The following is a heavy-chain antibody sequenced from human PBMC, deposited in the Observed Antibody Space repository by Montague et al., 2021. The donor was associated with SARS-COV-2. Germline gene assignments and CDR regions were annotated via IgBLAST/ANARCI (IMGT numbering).Heavy chain of an antibody. J-gene: IGHJ4*02. CDR1: GGSISSGGYY. D-gene: IGHD1-14*01. Sequence: TLSLTCSVSGGSISSGGYYWTWIRQRPGGDLEWLGYLYYNGMTHYSPSLKSRASFSLHTSKNQFSLKLTSATATDSALYFCASSLPGNQFQFDYWGQGALVTVSS. CDR3: ASSLPGNQFQFDY. CDR2: LYYNGMT. V-gene: IGHV4-31*03.